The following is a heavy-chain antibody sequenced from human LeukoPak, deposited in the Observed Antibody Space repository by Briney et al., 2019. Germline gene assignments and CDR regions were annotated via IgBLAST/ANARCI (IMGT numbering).Heavy chain of an antibody. CDR1: GGSISSTSYY. V-gene: IGHV4-39*07. CDR2: IYYSGST. J-gene: IGHJ4*02. D-gene: IGHD5-18*01. Sequence: SETLSLTCTVSGGSISSTSYYWGWIRQPPGKGLEWIGNIYYSGSTYYNPSLYSRVTISVDKSKNQFSLKLSSVTAADTAVYYCAKDGYRYGYYWGQGTLVTVSS. CDR3: AKDGYRYGYY.